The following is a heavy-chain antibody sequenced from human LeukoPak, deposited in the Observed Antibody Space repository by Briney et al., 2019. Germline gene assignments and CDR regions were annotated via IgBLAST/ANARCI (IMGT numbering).Heavy chain of an antibody. J-gene: IGHJ4*02. CDR3: ARTRSSLYYDSSGHAHYYDY. CDR1: GYTFTSYG. V-gene: IGHV1-18*01. Sequence: ASVKVSCKASGYTFTSYGISWVRQAPGQGLEWMGWISGYDGNTKYAQKLQDRVTMTTDTSTSTAYMELRSLRSDDTAVYYCARTRSSLYYDSSGHAHYYDYWGQGTLVTVSS. D-gene: IGHD3-22*01. CDR2: ISGYDGNT.